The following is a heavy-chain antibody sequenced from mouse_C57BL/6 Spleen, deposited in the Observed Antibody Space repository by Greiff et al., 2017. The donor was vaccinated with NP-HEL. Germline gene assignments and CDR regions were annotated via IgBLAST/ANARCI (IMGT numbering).Heavy chain of an antibody. D-gene: IGHD2-4*01. CDR1: GFTFSDYG. CDR2: ISSGSSTI. CDR3: ARLYYDYDGWYVDV. J-gene: IGHJ1*03. Sequence: EVQLVESGGGLVKPGGSLKLSCAASGFTFSDYGMHWVRQAPEKGLEWVAYISSGSSTIYYADTVKGRFTISRDNAKNTLFLQMTSLRSEDTAMYYCARLYYDYDGWYVDVWGTGTTVTVSS. V-gene: IGHV5-17*01.